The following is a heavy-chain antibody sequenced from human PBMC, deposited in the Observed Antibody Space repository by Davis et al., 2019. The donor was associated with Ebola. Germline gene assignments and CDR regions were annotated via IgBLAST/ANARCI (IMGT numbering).Heavy chain of an antibody. Sequence: PGESLRLSCAASGFTFSDYYMSWIRQAPGKGLEWVSYISTYSTTTYLADSVKGRFTISRDNAKNLLYMQMNSLRAEDTALYYCAGGERCHFHYNGMDVWGQGTTVTVSS. D-gene: IGHD1-1*01. CDR1: GFTFSDYY. CDR3: AGGERCHFHYNGMDV. J-gene: IGHJ6*02. CDR2: ISTYSTTT. V-gene: IGHV3-11*01.